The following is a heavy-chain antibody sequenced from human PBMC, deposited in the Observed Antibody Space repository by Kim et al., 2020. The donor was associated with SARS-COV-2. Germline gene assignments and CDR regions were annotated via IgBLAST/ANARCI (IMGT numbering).Heavy chain of an antibody. V-gene: IGHV3-30*01. Sequence: DSVKGRFTISRDNSKNTLYLQMNSLRAEDTAVYYCARDSHYYGSGSYYKYWGQGTLVTVSS. CDR3: ARDSHYYGSGSYYKY. D-gene: IGHD3-10*01. J-gene: IGHJ4*02.